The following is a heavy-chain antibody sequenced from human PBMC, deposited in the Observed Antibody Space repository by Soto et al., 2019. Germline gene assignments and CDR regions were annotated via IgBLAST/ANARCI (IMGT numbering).Heavy chain of an antibody. Sequence: GGSLRLSCAASGFTFSSHWMHWVRQAPGKGLVWVSAISSNGGSTYYADSMKGRFTISRDNSKNTLYLQMNSLRAEDTAVYYCAKEMGITMIVVVISEGFDYWGQGTLVTVSS. CDR2: ISSNGGST. CDR1: GFTFSSHW. V-gene: IGHV3-23*01. J-gene: IGHJ4*02. D-gene: IGHD3-22*01. CDR3: AKEMGITMIVVVISEGFDY.